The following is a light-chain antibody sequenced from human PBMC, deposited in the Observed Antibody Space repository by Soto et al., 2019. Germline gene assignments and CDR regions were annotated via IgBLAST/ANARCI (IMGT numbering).Light chain of an antibody. CDR1: SSDVGSYNL. CDR3: CSYAGSSTVV. V-gene: IGLV2-23*01. Sequence: QSALTQPASVSGSPGQSITISCTGTSSDVGSYNLVSWYQQHPDKAPKLMIYEDNKRPSGVSNRFSGSKSGNTASLTISGLQAEDEADYYCCSYAGSSTVVFGGGTKLTVL. CDR2: EDN. J-gene: IGLJ2*01.